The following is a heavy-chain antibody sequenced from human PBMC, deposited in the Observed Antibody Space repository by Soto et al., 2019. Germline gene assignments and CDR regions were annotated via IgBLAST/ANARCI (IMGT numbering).Heavy chain of an antibody. J-gene: IGHJ5*02. D-gene: IGHD2-15*01. Sequence: GGSLRLSCAASGFTFSSYSMNWVRQAPGKGLEWVSYISSSSSTIYYADSVKGRFTISRDNAKNSLYLQMNSLRAEDTAVYYCARPSSVAANHNWFDPWGQGTLVTVSS. CDR1: GFTFSSYS. CDR3: ARPSSVAANHNWFDP. V-gene: IGHV3-48*01. CDR2: ISSSSSTI.